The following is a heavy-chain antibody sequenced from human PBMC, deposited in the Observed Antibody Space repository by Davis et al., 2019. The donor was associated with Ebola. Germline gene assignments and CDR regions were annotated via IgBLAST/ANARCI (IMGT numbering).Heavy chain of an antibody. Sequence: SETLSLTCAVYGGSSGAYYWSCICQHQGKGLEWIGEINHSRSTNYNPSLKIRVTISVDTSKNQFSLKLSSVTAAETAVYYCARCPLLWVYYGMDVWGQGTTVTVSS. CDR1: GGSSGAYY. D-gene: IGHD2-2*01. CDR3: ARCPLLWVYYGMDV. V-gene: IGHV4-34*01. CDR2: INHSRST. J-gene: IGHJ6*02.